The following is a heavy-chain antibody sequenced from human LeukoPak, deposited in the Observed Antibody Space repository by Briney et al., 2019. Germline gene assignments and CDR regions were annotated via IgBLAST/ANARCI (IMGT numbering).Heavy chain of an antibody. CDR2: IYYSGST. CDR1: GGSISSYY. V-gene: IGHV4-59*01. Sequence: PSETLSLTCTVSGGSISSYYWSWIRQPPGKGLEWIGYIYYSGSTNYNPSLKSRVTISVDTSKNQFSLKLSSVTAADTAVYYCARATLNYYDSSGYYPSNWLDPWGQGTLVTVSS. J-gene: IGHJ5*02. D-gene: IGHD3-22*01. CDR3: ARATLNYYDSSGYYPSNWLDP.